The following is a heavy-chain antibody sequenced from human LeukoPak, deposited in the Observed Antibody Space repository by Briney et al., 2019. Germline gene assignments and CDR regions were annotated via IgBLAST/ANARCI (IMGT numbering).Heavy chain of an antibody. Sequence: ASVKVSCKASGYTFSSYSMHWVRQAPGQRLEWMGWINTDNGNTEYSQKCQGRVTFTRDTSASIAYMELGSLRSEDTAVYYCARAGRSQDYGDYWGQGTLVTVSS. CDR1: GYTFSSYS. J-gene: IGHJ4*02. CDR2: INTDNGNT. V-gene: IGHV1-3*04. CDR3: ARAGRSQDYGDY.